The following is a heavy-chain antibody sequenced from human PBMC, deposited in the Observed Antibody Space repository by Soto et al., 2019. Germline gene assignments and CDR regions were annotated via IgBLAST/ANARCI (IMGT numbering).Heavy chain of an antibody. J-gene: IGHJ6*02. CDR2: IWYDGSNK. CDR1: GFSFSSYG. D-gene: IGHD3-10*01. Sequence: PGGSLRLSCAASGFSFSSYGMHWVRQAPGKGLDWVAVIWYDGSNKYYAESVKGRFTISRDNSKNTLYVQMNSLTVEDTAVYYCAKDFKVSGGHYGSLNYYYGMDVWGQGTTVTVSS. V-gene: IGHV3-33*03. CDR3: AKDFKVSGGHYGSLNYYYGMDV.